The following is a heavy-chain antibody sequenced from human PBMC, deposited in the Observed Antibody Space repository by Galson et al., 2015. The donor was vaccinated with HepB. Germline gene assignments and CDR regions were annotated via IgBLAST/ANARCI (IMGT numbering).Heavy chain of an antibody. CDR3: ARGYCSSTSCHDYYYYYMDV. Sequence: ETLSLTCAVYGGSFSGYYWSWIRQPPGKGLEWIGEINHSGSTNYNPSLKSRVTISVDTSKNQFSLKLSSVTAADTAVYYCARGYCSSTSCHDYYYYYMDVWGKGTTVTVSS. J-gene: IGHJ6*03. CDR2: INHSGST. D-gene: IGHD2-2*01. CDR1: GGSFSGYY. V-gene: IGHV4-34*01.